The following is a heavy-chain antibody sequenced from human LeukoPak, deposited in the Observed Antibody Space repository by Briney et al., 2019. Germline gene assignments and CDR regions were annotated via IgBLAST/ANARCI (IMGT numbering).Heavy chain of an antibody. D-gene: IGHD2-21*02. Sequence: ASMKVSCKAFGYTFINYGVSWVRQAPGQGLEWMGWISAYNGNTNYAQNLQGRVTMTTDTSTSTAYLELRTLTSDDAAVYYCARGAYCGGDCSSSDSFDIWGQGTMVSVSS. J-gene: IGHJ3*02. V-gene: IGHV1-18*01. CDR3: ARGAYCGGDCSSSDSFDI. CDR1: GYTFINYG. CDR2: ISAYNGNT.